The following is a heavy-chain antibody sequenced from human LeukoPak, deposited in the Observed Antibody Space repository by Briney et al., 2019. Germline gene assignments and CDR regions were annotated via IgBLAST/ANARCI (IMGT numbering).Heavy chain of an antibody. CDR3: AGSGSPGDH. V-gene: IGHV3-11*01. CDR2: ISPNAVNR. CDR1: GFNFSDYY. Sequence: GGSLRLSCVGSGFNFSDYYMSWIRQAPGKGLEWISYISPNAVNRYYVDSVKGRFTVSRDNAKNSLFLRMSSLRVEDTAVYYCAGSGSPGDHWGQGTLVTVSS. D-gene: IGHD7-27*01. J-gene: IGHJ4*02.